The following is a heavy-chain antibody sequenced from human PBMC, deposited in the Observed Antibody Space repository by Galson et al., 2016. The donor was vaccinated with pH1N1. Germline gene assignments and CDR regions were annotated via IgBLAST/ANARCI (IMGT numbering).Heavy chain of an antibody. J-gene: IGHJ4*02. CDR2: IYYSGTT. CDR1: GASVSSGDHC. D-gene: IGHD3-9*01. CDR3: ARVKILTGYYHPYYVDY. Sequence: ILSLTCTVSGASVSSGDHCWSWIRQPPGEGLEWIGYIYYSGTTYYNPSLQSRFIISVDTSRNQFSLKLNSVTAADTALCYCARVKILTGYYHPYYVDYWGQGTLVTVSS. V-gene: IGHV4-30-4*08.